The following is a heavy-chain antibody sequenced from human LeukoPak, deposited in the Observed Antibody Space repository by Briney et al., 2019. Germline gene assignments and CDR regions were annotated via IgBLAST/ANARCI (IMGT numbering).Heavy chain of an antibody. Sequence: GGSLRLSCSASGFNFSSYDMDWVRQAPGKGLELVSSIRSSSSYILYADSVKGRFTISGDNAKNSLYLQMNSLRAEDTAGYYCARGGLGTTFDIWGQGTMVTVSS. V-gene: IGHV3-21*01. CDR3: ARGGLGTTFDI. J-gene: IGHJ3*02. CDR2: IRSSSSYI. CDR1: GFNFSSYD. D-gene: IGHD7-27*01.